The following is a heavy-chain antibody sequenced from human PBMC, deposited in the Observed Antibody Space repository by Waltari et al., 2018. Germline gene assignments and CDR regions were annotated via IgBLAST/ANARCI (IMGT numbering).Heavy chain of an antibody. V-gene: IGHV1-2*02. CDR3: ARPMGEMATIPNSYFDY. Sequence: QVQLVQSGAEVKKPGASVKVSCKASGYTFTGYYMHWVRQAPGQGLEWMGWINPNSGGTNYAQKFQGRVTMTRDTSISTAYMELSRLRSDDTAVYYCARPMGEMATIPNSYFDYWGQGTLVTVSS. D-gene: IGHD5-12*01. J-gene: IGHJ4*02. CDR2: INPNSGGT. CDR1: GYTFTGYY.